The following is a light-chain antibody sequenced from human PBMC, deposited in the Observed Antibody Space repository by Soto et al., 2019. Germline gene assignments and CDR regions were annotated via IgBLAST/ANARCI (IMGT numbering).Light chain of an antibody. CDR2: DVS. CDR3: SSFTSTSTLYV. V-gene: IGLV2-14*01. J-gene: IGLJ1*01. Sequence: QSALTQPASVSGSPGQSITISCAGTSSDVGGYKYVSWYQQHPGKAPKLIISDVSDRPSGVSTRFSGSRSGNTAFLTISGLQAEDEADYYCSSFTSTSTLYVFGTGTKLTVL. CDR1: SSDVGGYKY.